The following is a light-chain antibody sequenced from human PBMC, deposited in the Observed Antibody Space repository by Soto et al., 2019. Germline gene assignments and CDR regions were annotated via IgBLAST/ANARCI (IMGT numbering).Light chain of an antibody. CDR1: SSNIGAGYD. CDR3: QSYDSSRSGRV. J-gene: IGLJ1*01. Sequence: QSVLTQPPSVSGAPGQRVTISCTGSSSNIGAGYDVQWYQQLPGTAPKLLIYGNSNRPSGVPDRFSGSKSGTSASLAITGLQAEDEYDYYCQSYDSSRSGRVFGTGTELTVL. V-gene: IGLV1-40*01. CDR2: GNS.